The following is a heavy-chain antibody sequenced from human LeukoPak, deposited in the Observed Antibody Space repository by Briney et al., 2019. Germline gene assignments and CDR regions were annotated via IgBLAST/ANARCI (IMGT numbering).Heavy chain of an antibody. Sequence: GGSLRLSCAASGFTFDDYAMHWVRQAPGQGLEWVSGISWNSGSMGYADSVKGRFTISRDNAKNSLYLQMNSLRAEDTALYYCASQGPIDAFDIWGQGTMVTVSS. CDR1: GFTFDDYA. V-gene: IGHV3-9*01. CDR3: ASQGPIDAFDI. CDR2: ISWNSGSM. J-gene: IGHJ3*02.